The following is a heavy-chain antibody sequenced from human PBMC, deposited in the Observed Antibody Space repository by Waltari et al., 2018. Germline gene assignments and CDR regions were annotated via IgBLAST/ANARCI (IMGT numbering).Heavy chain of an antibody. D-gene: IGHD3-10*01. J-gene: IGHJ4*02. CDR2: ITIASSYI. Sequence: EVQLVESGGGLVKPGGSLRLSCAASGFTFSSDRLSWVWQAPGKGLEWVLSITIASSYISYADSVKGRFTISRDNAKNSLYLQMNSLTAEDTAVYYCAREAVTMVRGITTFDYWGQGTLVTVSS. CDR3: AREAVTMVRGITTFDY. V-gene: IGHV3-21*01. CDR1: GFTFSSDR.